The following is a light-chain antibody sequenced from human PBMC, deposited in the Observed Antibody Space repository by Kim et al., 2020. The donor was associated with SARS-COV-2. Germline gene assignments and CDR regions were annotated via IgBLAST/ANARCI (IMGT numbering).Light chain of an antibody. V-gene: IGLV3-21*04. CDR1: NIGSKS. CDR3: QVWDSSSDHPGV. Sequence: SYELTQPPSVSVAPGKTARITCGGNNIGSKSVHWYQQKPGQAPVLVIYYDSDRPSGIPERFSGSNSGNTATLTISRVEAGDEADYYCQVWDSSSDHPGVFGGVTKLTVL. CDR2: YDS. J-gene: IGLJ3*02.